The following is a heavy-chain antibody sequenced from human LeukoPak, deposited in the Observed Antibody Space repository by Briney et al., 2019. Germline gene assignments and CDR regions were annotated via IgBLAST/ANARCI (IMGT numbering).Heavy chain of an antibody. CDR2: LDSSGST. D-gene: IGHD4-23*01. CDR3: SRSHDYGGLYFYYYMDV. J-gene: IGHJ6*03. Sequence: SETLSLTCTVSGGSISSRSDYWGWIRQTPGKGLEWIGNLDSSGSTYYNPSLKSRVTISVGTSKNQFSLNLRSVTAADTAIFFCSRSHDYGGLYFYYYMDVWGKGTTVTVSS. CDR1: GGSISSRSDY. V-gene: IGHV4-39*01.